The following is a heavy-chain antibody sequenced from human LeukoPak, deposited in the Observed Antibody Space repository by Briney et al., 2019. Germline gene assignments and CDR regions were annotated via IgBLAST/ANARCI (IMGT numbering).Heavy chain of an antibody. V-gene: IGHV4-30-2*01. J-gene: IGHJ4*02. CDR2: TYHSGST. Sequence: PSETLSLTCTVSGGSISSGGYYWSWIRQPPGKGLEWIGYTYHSGSTYYNPSLKSRVTISVDRSKNQFSLKLSSVTAADTAVYYCASSPSLYDSSGYYYEYYFDYWGQGTLVTVSS. CDR3: ASSPSLYDSSGYYYEYYFDY. D-gene: IGHD3-22*01. CDR1: GGSISSGGYY.